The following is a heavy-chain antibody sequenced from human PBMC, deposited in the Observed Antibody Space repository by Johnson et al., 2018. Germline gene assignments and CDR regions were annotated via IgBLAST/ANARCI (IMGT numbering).Heavy chain of an antibody. Sequence: EVQLLETGGGPVQPGGSLRLSCSASGFTLSSYWMDWVRQDPGKGLVWVSCINSDGSTTSYADSVKGRFTISRDNAENTLFLQMNRLRADDTAVYYCARGNGHAFDMWGQGTLVTVSS. CDR2: INSDGSTT. J-gene: IGHJ3*02. CDR1: GFTLSSYW. CDR3: ARGNGHAFDM. V-gene: IGHV3-74*02.